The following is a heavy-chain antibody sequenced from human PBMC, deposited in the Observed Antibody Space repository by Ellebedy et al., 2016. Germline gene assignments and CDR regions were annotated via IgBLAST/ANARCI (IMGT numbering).Heavy chain of an antibody. Sequence: SETLSLTCTVSGGSISRSRHSYYWGWIRQPPGKGLEWIGSGYYSGSAYYNPSLKSRVTISVDTSNNQFSLKLTSVTAADTAVYFCARHESSGRSWHFDLWGRGTLVTVSS. CDR3: ARHESSGRSWHFDL. CDR1: GGSISRSRHSYY. CDR2: GYYSGSA. V-gene: IGHV4-39*01. D-gene: IGHD6-19*01. J-gene: IGHJ2*01.